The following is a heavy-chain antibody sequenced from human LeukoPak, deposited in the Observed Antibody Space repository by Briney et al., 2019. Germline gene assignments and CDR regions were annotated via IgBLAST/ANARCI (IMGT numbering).Heavy chain of an antibody. D-gene: IGHD3-9*01. CDR1: GFTFDDYA. J-gene: IGHJ4*02. V-gene: IGHV3-9*01. Sequence: GGSLRLSCAASGFTFDDYAMHWVRQAPGKGLEWVSGISWNSGSIGYADSVKGRFTISRDNAKNSLYLQMNSLRAEDTALYYCAKDSHYDILTGYPGGGEIDYWGQGTLVTVSS. CDR2: ISWNSGSI. CDR3: AKDSHYDILTGYPGGGEIDY.